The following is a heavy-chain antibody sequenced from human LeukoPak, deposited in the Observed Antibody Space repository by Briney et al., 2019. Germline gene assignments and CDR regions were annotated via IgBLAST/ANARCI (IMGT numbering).Heavy chain of an antibody. CDR2: IQNSVTSY. Sequence: PSETLSLTCTVSGGPISSYYWSGVRQPPGKGLEWIGYIQNSVTSYTDNPSLQSRVTISVDTSKNQFSLKVTSVTAADTAVYYCVRSPQLDPWGQGTLVTVSS. CDR3: VRSPQLDP. CDR1: GGPISSYY. V-gene: IGHV4-59*01. J-gene: IGHJ5*02.